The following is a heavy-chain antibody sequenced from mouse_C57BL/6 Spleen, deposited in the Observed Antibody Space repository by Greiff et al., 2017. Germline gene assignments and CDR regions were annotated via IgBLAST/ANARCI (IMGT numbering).Heavy chain of an antibody. CDR1: GFNIKDDY. D-gene: IGHD2-4*01. Sequence: VQLQQSGAELVRPGASVTLSCTASGFNIKDDYMHWVKQRPEHGLEWIGWIDPENGDTDYASKFQGKATITADTSSNTAYLQLSSLTSEDTAVCCCTTGLGDCWGQGTTLTVSS. V-gene: IGHV14-4*01. J-gene: IGHJ2*01. CDR3: TTGLGDC. CDR2: IDPENGDT.